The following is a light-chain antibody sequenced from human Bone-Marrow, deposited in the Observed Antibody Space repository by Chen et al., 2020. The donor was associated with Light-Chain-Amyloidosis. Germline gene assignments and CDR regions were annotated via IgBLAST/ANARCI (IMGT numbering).Light chain of an antibody. V-gene: IGLV2-11*01. J-gene: IGLJ3*02. CDR1: ISDVGTYDY. CDR3: QVWDRSSDRPV. CDR2: DLN. Sequence: QSALTQPRSVSGFPGQSVTISCTGTISDVGTYDYVSWYQQHPGKAPKLIIYDLNKRPSGVPERLSGSNSGNTATLTISRVEAGDEADYYCQVWDRSSDRPVFGGGTKLTVL.